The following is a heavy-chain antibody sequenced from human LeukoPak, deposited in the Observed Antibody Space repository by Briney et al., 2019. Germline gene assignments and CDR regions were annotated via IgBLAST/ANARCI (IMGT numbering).Heavy chain of an antibody. Sequence: GSLSLSFAASGFPFSTYGMTWVRQAPGKGLEWISYISSSSDSIKYADSVKGRFTISRDNAKNSLYLQMNSLRVEDTAVYYCARDGGGYDSWGQGTLATVSS. CDR1: GFPFSTYG. J-gene: IGHJ5*01. CDR3: ARDGGGYDS. V-gene: IGHV3-48*04. D-gene: IGHD5-24*01. CDR2: ISSSSDSI.